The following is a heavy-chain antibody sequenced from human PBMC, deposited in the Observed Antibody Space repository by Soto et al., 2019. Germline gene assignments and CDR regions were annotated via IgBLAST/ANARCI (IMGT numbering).Heavy chain of an antibody. D-gene: IGHD2-15*01. J-gene: IGHJ3*02. CDR1: GGSISSYY. CDR2: IYYSGST. Sequence: SETLSLTCTVSGGSISSYYWSWIRQPPGKGLEWIGYIYYSGSTNYNPSLKSRVTISVDTSKNQFSLKLSSVTAADTAVYYCARAPQEYCICSCGKFGALPDVSGGFDIWGQGTMVTVSS. V-gene: IGHV4-59*01. CDR3: ARAPQEYCICSCGKFGALPDVSGGFDI.